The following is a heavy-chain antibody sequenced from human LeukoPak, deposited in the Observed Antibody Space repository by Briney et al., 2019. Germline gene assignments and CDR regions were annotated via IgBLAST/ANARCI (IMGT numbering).Heavy chain of an antibody. V-gene: IGHV4-59*01. CDR1: DDSISDYY. CDR3: TRATDYDYVWGSYRYYFDH. J-gene: IGHJ4*02. D-gene: IGHD3-16*02. CDR2: FYNSGRS. Sequence: KSSETLSLTCTVSDDSISDYYRGWIRQPPGKGLEWIGYFYNSGRSTYNPSLKSRVTISADTSKNHFSLKLNSVTTADTAVYYCTRATDYDYVWGSYRYYFDHWGQGTLVTVSS.